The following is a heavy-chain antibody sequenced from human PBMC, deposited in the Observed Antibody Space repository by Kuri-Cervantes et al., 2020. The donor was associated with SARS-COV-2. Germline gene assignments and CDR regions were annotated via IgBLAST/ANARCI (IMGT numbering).Heavy chain of an antibody. J-gene: IGHJ4*02. Sequence: SQTLSLTCAVYGGSFSGYYWSWIRQPPGKGLEWIGYISYTGNTNYNPSLHSRVSMSVDTSRKQFSLNLTSVTAADTAIYYCARQPVSARAPLDSWGQGILVTVSS. V-gene: IGHV4-59*08. CDR1: GGSFSGYY. D-gene: IGHD3-10*01. CDR3: ARQPVSARAPLDS. CDR2: ISYTGNT.